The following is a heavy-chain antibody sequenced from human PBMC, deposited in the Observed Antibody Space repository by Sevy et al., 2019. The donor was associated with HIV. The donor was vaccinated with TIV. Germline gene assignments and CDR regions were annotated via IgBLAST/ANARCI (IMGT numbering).Heavy chain of an antibody. CDR1: GGTFSKYA. CDR3: ARDRGFSSTREYGMDV. Sequence: ASVKVSCKASGGTFSKYAITWVRQAPGQGLEWMGGIIPIFGTANYAQKFQGRVTITADESTSTAYMELSSLRSEDTAVYYCARDRGFSSTREYGMDVRGQGTTVTVSS. D-gene: IGHD2-2*01. V-gene: IGHV1-69*13. CDR2: IIPIFGTA. J-gene: IGHJ6*02.